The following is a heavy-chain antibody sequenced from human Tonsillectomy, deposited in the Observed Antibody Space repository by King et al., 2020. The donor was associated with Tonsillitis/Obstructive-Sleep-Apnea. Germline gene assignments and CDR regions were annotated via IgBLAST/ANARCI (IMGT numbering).Heavy chain of an antibody. CDR2: ISSSSSSDI. J-gene: IGHJ4*02. CDR3: ARDFPEHQPSDY. D-gene: IGHD2-2*01. Sequence: VQLVESGGGLVKPGGSLRLSCTASGFTFSSHSMNWVRQAPGKGLEWVSSISSSSSSDIYYADSVKGRFTISRDNAKNSLYLQMNSLRVEDTAVYYCARDFPEHQPSDYWGQGTLVTVSS. V-gene: IGHV3-21*01. CDR1: GFTFSSHS.